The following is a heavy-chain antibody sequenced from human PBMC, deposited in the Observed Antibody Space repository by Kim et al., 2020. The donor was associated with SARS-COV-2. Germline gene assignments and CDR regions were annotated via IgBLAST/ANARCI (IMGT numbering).Heavy chain of an antibody. CDR1: GFTVSSNY. D-gene: IGHD3-3*01. J-gene: IGHJ6*02. V-gene: IGHV3-66*01. CDR2: IYSGGST. CDR3: ARDLSTMRKTYYDFWSGSGGMDV. Sequence: GGSLRLSCAASGFTVSSNYMSWVRQAPGKGLEWVSVIYSGGSTYYADSVKGRFIISRDNSKNTLYLQMNSLRAEDTAVYYCARDLSTMRKTYYDFWSGSGGMDVWGQGTTVTVSS.